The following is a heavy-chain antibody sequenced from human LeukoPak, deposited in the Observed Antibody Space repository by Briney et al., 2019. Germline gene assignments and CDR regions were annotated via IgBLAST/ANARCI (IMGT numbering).Heavy chain of an antibody. D-gene: IGHD6-19*01. CDR3: ARDRSGLHYYYYYGMDV. CDR2: ISSSGSTI. J-gene: IGHJ6*02. V-gene: IGHV3-48*03. CDR1: GFTFSSYE. Sequence: GGSLRLSCAASGFTFSSYEMNWARQAPGKGLEWVSYISSSGSTIYYADSVKGRFTISRDNAKNSLYLQMNSLRAEDTAVYYCARDRSGLHYYYYYGMDVWGQGTTVTVSS.